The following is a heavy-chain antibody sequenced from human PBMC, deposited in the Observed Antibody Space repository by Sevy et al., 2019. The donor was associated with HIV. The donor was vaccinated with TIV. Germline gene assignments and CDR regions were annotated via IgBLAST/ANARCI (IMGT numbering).Heavy chain of an antibody. J-gene: IGHJ6*02. V-gene: IGHV4-39*01. D-gene: IGHD6-13*01. Sequence: SETLSLTCTVSGGSISSSSYYWCWIRQPPGKGLEWIGSIYYSGSTYYNPSLKSRVTISVDTSKNQFSLKLSSVTAADTAVYYCARRRGSSSWSYYYYYGMDVWGQGTTVTVSS. CDR1: GGSISSSSYY. CDR3: ARRRGSSSWSYYYYYGMDV. CDR2: IYYSGST.